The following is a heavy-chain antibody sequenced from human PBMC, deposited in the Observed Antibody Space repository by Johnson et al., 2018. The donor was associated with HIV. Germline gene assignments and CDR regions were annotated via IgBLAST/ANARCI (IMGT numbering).Heavy chain of an antibody. D-gene: IGHD3-22*01. Sequence: QVQLVESGGGVVQPGRSLRLSCAASGFTFSTYSMLWVRQAPGMRLEWVAVISYDGNNKYYADSLKGRFTISRDNSKNTLYLQMNSLRAEDTAVYSCARESGWGHDAFDIWGQGTMVIVSS. CDR3: ARESGWGHDAFDI. CDR2: ISYDGNNK. CDR1: GFTFSTYS. V-gene: IGHV3-30*04. J-gene: IGHJ3*02.